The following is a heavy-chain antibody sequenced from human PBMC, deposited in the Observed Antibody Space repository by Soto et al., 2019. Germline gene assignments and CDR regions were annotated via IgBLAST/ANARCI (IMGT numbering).Heavy chain of an antibody. CDR2: IIPNFGTT. Sequence: QVQLVQSGAEVKKPGSSVKVSCKASGGTFSSTAIDWVRQAPGQGLEWMGAIIPNFGTTNYAQKFQGRATITADESTSTVYMELRSIRSEDTAVYYCARDPVDTSMLTGYYGMDVWGQGTTVTVSS. J-gene: IGHJ6*02. D-gene: IGHD5-18*01. V-gene: IGHV1-69*01. CDR3: ARDPVDTSMLTGYYGMDV. CDR1: GGTFSSTA.